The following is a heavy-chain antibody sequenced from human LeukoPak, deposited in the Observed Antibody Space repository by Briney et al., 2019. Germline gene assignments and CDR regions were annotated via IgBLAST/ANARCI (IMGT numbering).Heavy chain of an antibody. J-gene: IGHJ4*02. CDR1: GGSFSRYH. CDR2: YYYSGST. Sequence: PSDTLSLTCTVSGGSFSRYHWSWLRHPPGEGLEWLGYYYYSGSTNHNPSLKSRVTISVDMSKNQFSLKLSSVTAADTAVYYCARVQEYSSGWYTTYYFDYWGQGTLVTVSS. V-gene: IGHV4-59*13. D-gene: IGHD6-19*01. CDR3: ARVQEYSSGWYTTYYFDY.